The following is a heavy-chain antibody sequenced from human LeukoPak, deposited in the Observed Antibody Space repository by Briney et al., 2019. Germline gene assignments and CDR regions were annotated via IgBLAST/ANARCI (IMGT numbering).Heavy chain of an antibody. CDR2: IIPILGIA. CDR3: ARRPFYGRYFDY. CDR1: GGTFSSYA. D-gene: IGHD4-17*01. Sequence: ASVKVSRKASGGTFSSYAISWVRQAPGQGLEWMGRIIPILGIANYAQKFQGRVTITADKSTSTAYMELSSLRSEDTAVYYCARRPFYGRYFDYWGQGTLVTVSS. V-gene: IGHV1-69*04. J-gene: IGHJ4*02.